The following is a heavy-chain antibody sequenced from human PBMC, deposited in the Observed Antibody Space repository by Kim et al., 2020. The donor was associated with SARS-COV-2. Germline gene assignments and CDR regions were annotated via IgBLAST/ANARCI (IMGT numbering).Heavy chain of an antibody. J-gene: IGHJ5*02. CDR3: ARTRPGGYIYVWFDP. CDR1: GGSISSYY. V-gene: IGHV4-59*01. CDR2: ISNSGGT. D-gene: IGHD5-18*01. Sequence: SETLSLTCGVSGGSISSYYWSWIRQPPGKGLEWIGYISNSGGTNYNPSLRSRVTILGDTSKNHFSLKLSSVTAADTAVYYCARTRPGGYIYVWFDPWCQGTLVTVSS.